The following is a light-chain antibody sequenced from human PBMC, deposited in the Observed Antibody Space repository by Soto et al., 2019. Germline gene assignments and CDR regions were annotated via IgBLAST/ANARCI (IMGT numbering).Light chain of an antibody. V-gene: IGKV3-11*01. J-gene: IGKJ4*01. CDR3: QQRSNWPALT. Sequence: EIVLTQSPGTLSLSPGERATLSCRASQSVSSYLAWYQQKPGQAPRLLIYDASNRATGIPARFSGSGSGTDFTLTISSLEPEDFAVYYCQQRSNWPALTFGG. CDR1: QSVSSY. CDR2: DAS.